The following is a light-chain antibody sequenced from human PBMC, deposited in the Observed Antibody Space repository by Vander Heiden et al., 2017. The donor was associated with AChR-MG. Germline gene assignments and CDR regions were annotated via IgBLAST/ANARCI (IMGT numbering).Light chain of an antibody. V-gene: IGLV2-14*03. CDR2: DVS. Sequence: QSALTPPASVSGSPGQSITISCTGTSSDVGGYNYVSWYQQHPGKAPKVLIYDVSNRPSGVSNRFSGSKSGNTASLTISGLRSEDEADYYCSSYTTSSTVVFGGGTKLTVL. CDR1: SSDVGGYNY. CDR3: SSYTTSSTVV. J-gene: IGLJ2*01.